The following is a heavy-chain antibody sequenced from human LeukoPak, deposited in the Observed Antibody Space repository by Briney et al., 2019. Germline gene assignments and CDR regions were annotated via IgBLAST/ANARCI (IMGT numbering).Heavy chain of an antibody. CDR2: ITIDCSER. Sequence: GGSLSFSCAASGFSFSSYWICWGRQAPGKGQELVANITIDCSERYYVDSVEGRFTISRDNAKNSLYLQMNSLRAEDTAVYYCARNSSGWYEFDYWGQATLVTVSS. D-gene: IGHD6-19*01. V-gene: IGHV3-7*01. CDR1: GFSFSSYW. J-gene: IGHJ4*02. CDR3: ARNSSGWYEFDY.